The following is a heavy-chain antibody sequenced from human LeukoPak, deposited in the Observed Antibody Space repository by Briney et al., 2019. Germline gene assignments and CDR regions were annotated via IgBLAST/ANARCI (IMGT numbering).Heavy chain of an antibody. CDR3: ARQPYSSSWFDPYYYYMDV. V-gene: IGHV4-38-2*02. J-gene: IGHJ6*03. Sequence: SETLSLTCTVSGYSISSGYYWGWIRQPPGKGLEWIGSIYYSGSTYYNPSLKSRVTISVDTSKNQFSLKLSSVTAADTAVYYCARQPYSSSWFDPYYYYMDVWGKGTTVTISS. CDR1: GYSISSGYY. CDR2: IYYSGST. D-gene: IGHD6-13*01.